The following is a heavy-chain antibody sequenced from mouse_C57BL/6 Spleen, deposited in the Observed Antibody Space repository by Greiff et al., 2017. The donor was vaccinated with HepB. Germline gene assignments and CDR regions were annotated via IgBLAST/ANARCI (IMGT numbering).Heavy chain of an antibody. V-gene: IGHV1-4*01. J-gene: IGHJ2*01. Sequence: VQLQQSGAELVKPGASVKMSCKASGYTFTSYTMHWVKQRPGQGLEWIGYINPSSGYTKYNQKFKDKATLTADKSSSTASMQLSSLTSEDSAVYYCARKSTRASYLGQGTTRTDSS. CDR1: GYTFTSYT. D-gene: IGHD3-1*01. CDR3: ARKSTRASY. CDR2: INPSSGYT.